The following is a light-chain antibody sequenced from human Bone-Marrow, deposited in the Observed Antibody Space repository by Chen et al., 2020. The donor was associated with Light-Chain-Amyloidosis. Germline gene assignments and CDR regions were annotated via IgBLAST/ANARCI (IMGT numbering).Light chain of an antibody. V-gene: IGLV2-14*01. J-gene: IGLJ2*01. CDR2: DVS. CDR1: SSDVGGYNY. Sequence: QSALTHPASVSGSPGQSITISCTGTSSDVGGYNYVSWYQQHQGKAPKLMIYDVSNRPPGVSTRFSGSKSGDTASLTISGLQAEDEADYYCSSYTSSSTLVVFGGGTKLTVL. CDR3: SSYTSSSTLVV.